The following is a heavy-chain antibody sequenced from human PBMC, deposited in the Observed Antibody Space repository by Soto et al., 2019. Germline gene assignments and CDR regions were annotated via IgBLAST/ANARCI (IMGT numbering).Heavy chain of an antibody. V-gene: IGHV3-11*01. CDR1: GFTLSDYY. CDR2: ISSGAITI. Sequence: LRLSCAASGFTLSDYYMNWIRQAPGKGLEWVSYISSGAITIYYADSVKGRFTISRDNAKNSLYLQMNSLRAEDTAVYYCAGQYSSSSVEFWGQGTLVTVSS. J-gene: IGHJ4*02. D-gene: IGHD6-6*01. CDR3: AGQYSSSSVEF.